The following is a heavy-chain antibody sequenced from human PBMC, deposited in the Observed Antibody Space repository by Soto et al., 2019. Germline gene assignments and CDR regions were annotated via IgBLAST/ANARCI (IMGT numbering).Heavy chain of an antibody. CDR3: ARGGSRSLDS. CDR2: INQDGSEK. J-gene: IGHJ5*01. D-gene: IGHD2-2*01. CDR1: GFTFSSYW. V-gene: IGHV3-7*03. Sequence: GGSLRLSCAASGFTFSSYWMSWVRQAPGKGLEWVANINQDGSEKHYVDSVKGRYTISRDNAKNSLYLQMNSQRAEDTAVYYCARGGSRSLDSWGHGTLVTVSS.